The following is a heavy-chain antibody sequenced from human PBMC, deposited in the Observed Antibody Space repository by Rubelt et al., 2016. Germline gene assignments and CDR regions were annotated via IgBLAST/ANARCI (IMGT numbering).Heavy chain of an antibody. CDR3: AREDELMVGAMGLDY. V-gene: IGHV3-30*04. CDR2: ISYVGSNK. J-gene: IGHJ4*02. D-gene: IGHD1-26*01. Sequence: VQLVESGGGLVQPGGSLRLSCAASGFTFSSYAMHWVRPAPGKGLEWVAVISYVGSNKYYADSVKGRFTISRDNTKQTLYLQRNSLEAEDTAVYYCAREDELMVGAMGLDYWGQGTLVTVSS. CDR1: GFTFSSYA.